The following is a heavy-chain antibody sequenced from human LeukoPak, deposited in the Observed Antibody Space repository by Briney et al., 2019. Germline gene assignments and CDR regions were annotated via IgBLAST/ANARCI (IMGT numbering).Heavy chain of an antibody. CDR2: ISSSSSYI. J-gene: IGHJ4*02. Sequence: PGGSLRLSCAASGFTFSGYSMNWVRQAPGKGLEWVSSISSSSSYIYYADSVKGRFTISRDNAKNSLYLQMNSLRAEDTAVYYCARDGGSWYILDDYWGQGTLVTVSS. CDR1: GFTFSGYS. CDR3: ARDGGSWYILDDY. D-gene: IGHD6-13*01. V-gene: IGHV3-21*01.